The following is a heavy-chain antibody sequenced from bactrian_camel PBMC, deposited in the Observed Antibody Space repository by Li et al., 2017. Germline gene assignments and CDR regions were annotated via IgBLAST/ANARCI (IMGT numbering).Heavy chain of an antibody. D-gene: IGHD3*01. Sequence: VQLVESGGGSVHAGGSLRLSCTASGYILGHYCLAWFRKVPGKEREGVANIDGDARQTYSDFVKGRFTLSQDNAKRTLYLHMFSLKPEDTGMYYCAADGMRFACMGAFRSSQFDYWGQGTQVTVS. CDR1: GYILGHYC. CDR2: IDGDARQT. J-gene: IGHJ4*01. CDR3: AADGMRFACMGAFRSSQFDY. V-gene: IGHV3S6*01.